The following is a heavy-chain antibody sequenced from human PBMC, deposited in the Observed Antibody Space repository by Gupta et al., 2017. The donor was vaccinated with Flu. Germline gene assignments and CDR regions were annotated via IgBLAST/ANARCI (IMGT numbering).Heavy chain of an antibody. D-gene: IGHD3-22*01. CDR3: ARDQKEYYYDSSGYYYSHDAFDI. J-gene: IGHJ3*02. CDR1: GFTFGDYY. CDR2: ISSSGSTI. Sequence: QVQLVESGGGLVKPGGSLRLSCAASGFTFGDYYMSWIRQAPGKGLEWVSYISSSGSTIYYADSVKGRFTISRDNAKNSLYLQMNSLRAEDTAVYYCARDQKEYYYDSSGYYYSHDAFDIWGQGTMVTVSS. V-gene: IGHV3-11*01.